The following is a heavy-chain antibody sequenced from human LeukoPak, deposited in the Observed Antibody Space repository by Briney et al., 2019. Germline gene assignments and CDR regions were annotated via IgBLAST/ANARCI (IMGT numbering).Heavy chain of an antibody. V-gene: IGHV1-8*01. J-gene: IGHJ6*03. CDR3: ARGRSPGTSMEYYYYMDV. CDR2: MNPNSGNT. CDR1: GYTFTSYD. D-gene: IGHD1-1*01. Sequence: ASVKVSCKASGYTFTSYDINWVRQATGQGLEWMGWMNPNSGNTGYAQKFQGGVTMTRNTSISTAYMELSSLRSEDTAVYYCARGRSPGTSMEYYYYMDVWGKGNPGHRLL.